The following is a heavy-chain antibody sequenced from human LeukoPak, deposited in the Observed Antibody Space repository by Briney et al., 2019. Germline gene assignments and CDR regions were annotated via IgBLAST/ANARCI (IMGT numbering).Heavy chain of an antibody. CDR2: IWYDGSNK. CDR1: GSTFSSYG. CDR3: ARDLGYVDY. V-gene: IGHV3-33*01. J-gene: IGHJ4*02. Sequence: PGRCLRPSCAASGSTFSSYGVRWVRQAPGKGLEWVAVIWYDGSNKKYADSVKGRFTISRDNSKHTLYLQMNSLRAEDTAVYYCARDLGYVDYWGQGTLVTVSS.